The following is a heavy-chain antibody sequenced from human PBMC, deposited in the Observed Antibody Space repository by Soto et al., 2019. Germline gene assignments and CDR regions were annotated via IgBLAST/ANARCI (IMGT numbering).Heavy chain of an antibody. CDR2: IYPGVSDT. CDR3: ARQIRQDDAWINKYYYYGLDV. D-gene: IGHD3-3*01. CDR1: EYTFSAYW. V-gene: IGHV5-51*01. Sequence: GGALKISGKGSEYTFSAYWIAWVAQMPGKGLEWMVIIYPGVSDTRYSPSFQGQVTLSADKSSSTAHLQWSSLKASDTAMYYCARQIRQDDAWINKYYYYGLDVWGQGTTVTVSS. J-gene: IGHJ6*02.